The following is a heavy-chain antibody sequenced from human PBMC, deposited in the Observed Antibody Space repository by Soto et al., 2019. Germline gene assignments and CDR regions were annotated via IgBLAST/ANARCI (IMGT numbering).Heavy chain of an antibody. D-gene: IGHD3-22*01. V-gene: IGHV4-39*01. CDR3: ALHHLRGYYYDSSGYRDY. CDR1: GGSISSSSYY. Sequence: PSETLSLTCTVSGGSISSSSYYWGWIRQPPGKGLEWIGSIYYSGSTYYNPSLKSRVTISVDTSKNQFSLKLSSVTAADTAVYYCALHHLRGYYYDSSGYRDYWGQGTLVTVSS. CDR2: IYYSGST. J-gene: IGHJ4*02.